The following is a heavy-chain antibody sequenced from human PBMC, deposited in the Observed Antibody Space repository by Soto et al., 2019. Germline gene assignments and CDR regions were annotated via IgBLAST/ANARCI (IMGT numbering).Heavy chain of an antibody. CDR3: ARVSGYYLPDY. V-gene: IGHV1-3*05. D-gene: IGHD5-12*01. J-gene: IGHJ4*02. CDR1: GYTFTNYA. CDR2: INAGNGNT. Sequence: QVQLVQSGAEEKKPGASVKVSCKASGYTFTNYATHLVRQAPGQRLEWMGWINAGNGNTKYSQKFQGRVTITRDTSASTAYMELSSLRSEDTAVYYCARVSGYYLPDYWGQGTLVTVSS.